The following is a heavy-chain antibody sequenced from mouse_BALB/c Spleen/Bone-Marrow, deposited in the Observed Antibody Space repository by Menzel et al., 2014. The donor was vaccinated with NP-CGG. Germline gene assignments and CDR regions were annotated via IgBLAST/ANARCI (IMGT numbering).Heavy chain of an antibody. Sequence: VHVNQSGPELVKPGASVKVSCKASGYAFTSYNMYWVKQSHGKSLEWIGYIDPYNGGTSYNQKFKGKATLTVDKSSSTAYMHLSSLTSEDSAVYYCAREDNWYFDVWGAGTTVTVSS. CDR3: AREDNWYFDV. CDR2: IDPYNGGT. J-gene: IGHJ1*01. CDR1: GYAFTSYN. V-gene: IGHV1S135*01.